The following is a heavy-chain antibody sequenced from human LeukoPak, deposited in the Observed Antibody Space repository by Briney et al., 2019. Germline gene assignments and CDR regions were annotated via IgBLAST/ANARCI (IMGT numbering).Heavy chain of an antibody. V-gene: IGHV3-48*02. CDR2: ISSSSSPM. CDR3: ARDGGYSYEYYFDY. Sequence: GGSLRLSCAASGFTFNKNSMNWVRQAPGKGLEWVSYISSSSSPMYYAGSVKGRFTISRDNAKNSLYLQMNSLRDEDTAVYYCARDGGYSYEYYFDYWGQGTLVTVSS. D-gene: IGHD5-18*01. CDR1: GFTFNKNS. J-gene: IGHJ4*02.